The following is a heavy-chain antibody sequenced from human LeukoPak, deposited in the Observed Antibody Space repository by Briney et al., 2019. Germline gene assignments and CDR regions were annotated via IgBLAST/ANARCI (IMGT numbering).Heavy chain of an antibody. J-gene: IGHJ4*02. V-gene: IGHV3-11*04. CDR3: ARDDYGDYLDY. D-gene: IGHD4-17*01. CDR1: GFTFSDYY. Sequence: GGSLRLSCAASGFTFSDYYMSWIRQAPGKGLEWVSYISSSGSTIYYADSVKDRFTISRDNAKNSLYLQMNSLRAEGTAVYYCARDDYGDYLDYWGQGTLVTVSS. CDR2: ISSSGSTI.